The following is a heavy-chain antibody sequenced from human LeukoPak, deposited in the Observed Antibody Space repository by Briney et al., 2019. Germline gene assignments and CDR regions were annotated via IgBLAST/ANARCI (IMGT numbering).Heavy chain of an antibody. Sequence: GGSLRLSCAASGFTFSSYSMNWVRQAPGKGLEWVSSISSSSYIYYADSVKGRFTISRDNAKNSLYLQMNSLRAEDTAVYYCARGPPYYGSGSYYNFYWGQGTLVTVSS. V-gene: IGHV3-21*01. D-gene: IGHD3-10*01. CDR2: ISSSSYI. J-gene: IGHJ4*02. CDR1: GFTFSSYS. CDR3: ARGPPYYGSGSYYNFY.